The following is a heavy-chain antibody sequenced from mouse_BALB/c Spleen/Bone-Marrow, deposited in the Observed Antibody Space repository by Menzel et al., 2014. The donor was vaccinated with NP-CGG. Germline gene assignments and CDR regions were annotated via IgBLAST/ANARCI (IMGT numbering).Heavy chain of an antibody. V-gene: IGHV5-17*02. D-gene: IGHD2-4*01. Sequence: EVQRVESGGGLVQPGGSRKLSCAASGFTFSSFGMHWIRQAPEKGLEWVAYISSGSNTIYYEDTAKGRFTISRDNPKNTLFLQMTSLRSEDTAMYYCARRGTMITAGPFAYWGQGTLVTVSA. CDR3: ARRGTMITAGPFAY. J-gene: IGHJ3*01. CDR1: GFTFSSFG. CDR2: ISSGSNTI.